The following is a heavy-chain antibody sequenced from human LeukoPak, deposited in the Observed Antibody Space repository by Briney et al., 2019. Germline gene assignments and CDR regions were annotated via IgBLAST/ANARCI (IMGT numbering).Heavy chain of an antibody. J-gene: IGHJ4*02. V-gene: IGHV3-23*01. Sequence: GGSLRLSCAASGFTFSSHAMSWVRQAPGKGLEWVSGISGGAISTYYADSVKGRFTISRDNSKNTLYLQMNSLRAEDTAVYYCARTKGYSGYDPFDYWGQGTLVTVSS. CDR3: ARTKGYSGYDPFDY. CDR1: GFTFSSHA. CDR2: ISGGAIST. D-gene: IGHD5-12*01.